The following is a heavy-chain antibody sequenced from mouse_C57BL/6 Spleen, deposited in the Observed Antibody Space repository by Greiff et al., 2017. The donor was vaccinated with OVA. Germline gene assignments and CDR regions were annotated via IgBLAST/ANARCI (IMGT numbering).Heavy chain of an antibody. CDR1: GYTFTDYY. J-gene: IGHJ2*01. CDR3: ARWGYGSLFDY. CDR2: TNPNNGGT. V-gene: IGHV1-26*01. Sequence: VQLQQSGPELVKPGASVKISCKASGYTFTDYYMNWVKQSHGKSLEWIGDTNPNNGGTSYNQKFKGKATLTVDKSSSTAYMELRSLTSEDSAVYYCARWGYGSLFDYWGQGTTLTVSS. D-gene: IGHD1-1*01.